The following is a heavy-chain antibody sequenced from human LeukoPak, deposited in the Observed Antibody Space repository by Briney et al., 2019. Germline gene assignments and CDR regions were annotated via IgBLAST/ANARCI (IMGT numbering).Heavy chain of an antibody. Sequence: SETLSLTFAVYGGSFSGYYWSWIRQPPGKGLEWIGEINHSGSTNYNPSLKSRVTISVDTSKNQFSLKLSSVTAADTAVYYCARGQAFYDFWSGHSSPDYWGQGTPVTVSS. V-gene: IGHV4-34*01. CDR2: INHSGST. J-gene: IGHJ4*02. D-gene: IGHD3-3*01. CDR1: GGSFSGYY. CDR3: ARGQAFYDFWSGHSSPDY.